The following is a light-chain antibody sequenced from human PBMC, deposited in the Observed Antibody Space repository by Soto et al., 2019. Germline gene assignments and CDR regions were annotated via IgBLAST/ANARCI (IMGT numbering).Light chain of an antibody. V-gene: IGKV3-15*01. CDR1: QSISSN. CDR2: RTS. Sequence: EIVMTQSPATLSVSPGERATLSCRASQSISSNLAWYQQKPGQAPRLLMFRTSSRATGFPARFSGSGSGTEFILTISSLQSEDSAVYYCQQYDVWPALTFGGGTKVDIK. CDR3: QQYDVWPALT. J-gene: IGKJ4*01.